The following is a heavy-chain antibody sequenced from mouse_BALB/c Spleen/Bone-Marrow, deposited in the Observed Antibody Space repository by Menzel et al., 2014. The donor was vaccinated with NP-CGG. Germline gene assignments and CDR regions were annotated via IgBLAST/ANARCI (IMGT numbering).Heavy chain of an antibody. Sequence: QVQLKHSAPELVNPGASVRISCKASGYTFTAYYIHWVKQRPGQGPEWIGWIYPGNLNTKYNEKCKGKVTLTADKSSSTAYMQLSSLNSEDSAVYCCTRDAMDNWGQGTSVTVSS. CDR3: TRDAMDN. J-gene: IGHJ4*01. CDR1: GYTFTAYY. V-gene: IGHV1S56*01. CDR2: IYPGNLNT.